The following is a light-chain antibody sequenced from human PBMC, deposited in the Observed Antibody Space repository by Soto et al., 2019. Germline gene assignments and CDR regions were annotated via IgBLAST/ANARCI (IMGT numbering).Light chain of an antibody. V-gene: IGLV1-51*02. J-gene: IGLJ3*02. CDR2: ENN. CDR3: AAWDTSLSGGV. Sequence: QSVLTQPPSVSAAPGQKVTISCSGSSSNIGSDFVSWYQQLPGTAPQLLIYENNKRPSGTPDRFSGSKSATSATLGITGLQTGDEDDYYCAAWDTSLSGGVFGGGTKLTVL. CDR1: SSNIGSDF.